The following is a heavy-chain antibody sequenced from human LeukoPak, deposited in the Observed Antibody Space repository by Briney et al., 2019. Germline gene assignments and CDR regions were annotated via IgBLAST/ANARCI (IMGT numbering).Heavy chain of an antibody. J-gene: IGHJ4*02. Sequence: GGSLRLSCAASGFTFSDYYMGWIRQAPGKGLEWVSYISSSGSTIYYADSVKGRFTISRDNAKNSLYLQMNSLRAEDTAVYYCAKPAISSRGWYYDYWGQGTLVTVSS. CDR3: AKPAISSRGWYYDY. CDR2: ISSSGSTI. D-gene: IGHD6-19*01. V-gene: IGHV3-11*01. CDR1: GFTFSDYY.